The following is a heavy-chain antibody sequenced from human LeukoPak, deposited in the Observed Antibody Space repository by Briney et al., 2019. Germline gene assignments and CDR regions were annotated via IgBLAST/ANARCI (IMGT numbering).Heavy chain of an antibody. Sequence: PSQTLSLTCTVSGGSISSGDYYWSWIRQPPGKGLEWIGYIYYSGGTYYNPSLKSRVTISVDTSKNQFSLKLSSVTAADTAVYYCAREVVVPAAMGGDWFDPWGQGTLVTVSS. CDR2: IYYSGGT. CDR1: GGSISSGDYY. CDR3: AREVVVPAAMGGDWFDP. V-gene: IGHV4-30-4*08. D-gene: IGHD2-2*01. J-gene: IGHJ5*02.